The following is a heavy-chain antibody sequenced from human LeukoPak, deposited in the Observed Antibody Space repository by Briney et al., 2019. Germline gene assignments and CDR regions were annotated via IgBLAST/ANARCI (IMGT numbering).Heavy chain of an antibody. CDR3: ARETTPDFYYYYMDV. D-gene: IGHD1/OR15-1a*01. CDR2: IKPDGSEK. CDR1: GFTFNNHW. J-gene: IGHJ6*03. Sequence: GGSLRLSCAASGFTFNNHWMSWVRQAPGKGPEWVANIKPDGSEKYYMDSVKGRFTISRDNAKNSLSLQMNSLRAEDTAVYYYARETTPDFYYYYMDVWGEGTTVTVSS. V-gene: IGHV3-7*01.